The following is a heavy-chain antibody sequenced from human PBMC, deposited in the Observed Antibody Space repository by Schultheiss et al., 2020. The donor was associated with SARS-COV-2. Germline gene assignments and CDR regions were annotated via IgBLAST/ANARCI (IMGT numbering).Heavy chain of an antibody. CDR2: IYYSGST. Sequence: SETLSLTCTVSGGSISSGGYYWSWIRQHPGKGLEWIGYIYYSGSTYYNPSLKSRVTISVDTSKNQFSLKLSSVTAADTAVYYCARGSYCSSTSCPFDYWGQGTLVTVSS. CDR1: GGSISSGGYY. CDR3: ARGSYCSSTSCPFDY. D-gene: IGHD2-2*01. J-gene: IGHJ4*02. V-gene: IGHV4-31*03.